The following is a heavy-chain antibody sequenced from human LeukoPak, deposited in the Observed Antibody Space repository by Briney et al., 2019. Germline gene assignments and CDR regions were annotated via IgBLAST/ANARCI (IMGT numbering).Heavy chain of an antibody. CDR2: ISSSGSYI. J-gene: IGHJ4*02. CDR1: GFTFSSYS. Sequence: GGSLRLSCAASGFTFSSYSMNWVRQAPGKGLEWVSFISSSGSYIYYADSVKGRFTISRDNAKNSLYLQMNSLRAEDTAVYYCARFIAAPYYFDYWGQGTLVTVSS. CDR3: ARFIAAPYYFDY. D-gene: IGHD6-13*01. V-gene: IGHV3-21*01.